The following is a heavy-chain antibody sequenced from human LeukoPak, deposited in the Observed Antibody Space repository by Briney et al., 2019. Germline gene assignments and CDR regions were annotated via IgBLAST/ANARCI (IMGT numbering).Heavy chain of an antibody. D-gene: IGHD5-24*01. V-gene: IGHV4-59*01. CDR3: ARDHGDGYNYNAFDI. CDR2: IYSSGST. CDR1: GGSIRSYY. Sequence: SETLSLTCTVSGGSIRSYYWSLIRQPPGKGLEWIGYIYSSGSTNYNPSLKSRVTISVDTSKNQFSLKLSSVTAADTAVYYCARDHGDGYNYNAFDIWGQGTMVTVSS. J-gene: IGHJ3*02.